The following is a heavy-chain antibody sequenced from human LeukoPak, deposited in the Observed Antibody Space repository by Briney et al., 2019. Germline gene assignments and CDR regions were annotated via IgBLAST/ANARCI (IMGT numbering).Heavy chain of an antibody. J-gene: IGHJ4*02. D-gene: IGHD3-16*02. V-gene: IGHV1-2*02. CDR2: INPNSGGT. CDR3: ASVSYDYVWGSYRYKRRYFDY. CDR1: GYTVTDEY. Sequence: GSRRDCCKAAGYTVTDEYRHWGPQAHGQRIEWMGWINPNSGGTNYAQKFQGRVTMTRDTSISKAYMELSRLRSDDTAVYYCASVSYDYVWGSYRYKRRYFDYWGQGTLVTVSS.